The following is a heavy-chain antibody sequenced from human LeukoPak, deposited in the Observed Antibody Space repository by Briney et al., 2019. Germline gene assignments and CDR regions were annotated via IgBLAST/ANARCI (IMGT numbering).Heavy chain of an antibody. Sequence: SETLSLTCTVSGGSISSYYWSWIRQPPGKGLEWIGYIYYTGSTDYNPSLKSRLTISVDTSKNQFSLKLTSVTAADTAIYYCATVVASGYSDYWGQGTLVTVSS. CDR3: ATVVASGYSDY. CDR1: GGSISSYY. D-gene: IGHD2-2*02. V-gene: IGHV4-59*01. CDR2: IYYTGST. J-gene: IGHJ4*02.